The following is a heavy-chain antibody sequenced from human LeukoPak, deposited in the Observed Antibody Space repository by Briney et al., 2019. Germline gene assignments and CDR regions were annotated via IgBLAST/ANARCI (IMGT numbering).Heavy chain of an antibody. CDR1: GGSFSGYY. D-gene: IGHD6-6*01. V-gene: IGHV4-34*01. CDR2: INHSGST. Sequence: PSETLSLTCAVYGGSFSGYYWSWIRQPPGKGLEWIGEINHSGSTNYNPSLKSRVTISVDTSKNQFSLKLSSVTAADTAVYYCARGSSGKPSQYMDVWGKGTTVTVSS. CDR3: ARGSSGKPSQYMDV. J-gene: IGHJ6*03.